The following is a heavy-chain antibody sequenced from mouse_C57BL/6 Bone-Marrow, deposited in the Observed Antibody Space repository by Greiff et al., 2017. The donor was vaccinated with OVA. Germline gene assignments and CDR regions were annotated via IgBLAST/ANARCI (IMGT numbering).Heavy chain of an antibody. J-gene: IGHJ3*01. CDR3: TDWAAWFAY. CDR2: IDPENGDT. V-gene: IGHV14-4*01. D-gene: IGHD3-3*01. Sequence: EVQLQQSGAELVRPGASVKLSCTASGFNIKDDYMHWVKQRPEQGLEWIGWIDPENGDTEYASKFQGKATITADPSSNTAYLQLSSLTSEDTAVYYCTDWAAWFAYWGQGTLVTVSA. CDR1: GFNIKDDY.